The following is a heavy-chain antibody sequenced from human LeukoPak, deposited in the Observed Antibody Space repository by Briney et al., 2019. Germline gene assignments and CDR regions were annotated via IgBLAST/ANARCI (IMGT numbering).Heavy chain of an antibody. Sequence: SETLSLTCAVYGGSFSGYYWSWIRQPPGKGLEWIGEINHSGSTNYNPSLKSRVTISVDTSKNQFSLKLKSVTVADTAVYYCARLRVPIGILRRGLFDYWGQGTLVTVSS. CDR2: INHSGST. V-gene: IGHV4-34*01. CDR3: ARLRVPIGILRRGLFDY. D-gene: IGHD3-10*01. CDR1: GGSFSGYY. J-gene: IGHJ4*02.